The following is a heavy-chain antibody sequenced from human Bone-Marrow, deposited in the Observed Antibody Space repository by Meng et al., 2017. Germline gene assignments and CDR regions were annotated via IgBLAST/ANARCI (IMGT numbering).Heavy chain of an antibody. V-gene: IGHV1-2*06. Sequence: ASVKVSCKASGYTFAAYWIQWVRQAPGQGLEWMGRIDPKSDNTHYAQKFQGRVTMTRDTSTSTVYMELSSLRSEDTAVYYCASRITMVRGVIITPLWGMDVWGQGTMVTVSS. J-gene: IGHJ6*02. CDR3: ASRITMVRGVIITPLWGMDV. CDR2: IDPKSDNT. CDR1: GYTFAAYW. D-gene: IGHD3-10*01.